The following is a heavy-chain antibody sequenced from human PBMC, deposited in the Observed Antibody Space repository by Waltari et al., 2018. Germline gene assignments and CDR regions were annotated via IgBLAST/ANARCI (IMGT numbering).Heavy chain of an antibody. D-gene: IGHD5-12*01. V-gene: IGHV3-48*04. CDR3: ARGYRKAFDI. J-gene: IGHJ3*02. Sequence: EVQLVESGGGLVQPGGSLRLSCAASGFTFRDFSLTWVRQAPGKGLEWVSYIYSTGSTIYYADSVKGRFTISRDNAQNSLYLQMNSLRADDTAVYYCARGYRKAFDIWGQGTMVTVSS. CDR2: IYSTGSTI. CDR1: GFTFRDFS.